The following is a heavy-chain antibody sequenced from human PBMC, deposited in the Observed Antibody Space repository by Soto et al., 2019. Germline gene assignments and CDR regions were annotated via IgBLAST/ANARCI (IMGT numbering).Heavy chain of an antibody. Sequence: QVQLVQSGAEVKKPGASVKVSCKASGYTFTSYDINWVRQATGQGLEWMGWMNPNSGNTGYAQKFQGRGTMTSNSSISTAYRELRSLRFEDTAVYYCARGPIVAPGYYCFGMDVWGQGTTVTVSS. D-gene: IGHD5-12*01. CDR2: MNPNSGNT. CDR1: GYTFTSYD. V-gene: IGHV1-8*01. J-gene: IGHJ6*02. CDR3: ARGPIVAPGYYCFGMDV.